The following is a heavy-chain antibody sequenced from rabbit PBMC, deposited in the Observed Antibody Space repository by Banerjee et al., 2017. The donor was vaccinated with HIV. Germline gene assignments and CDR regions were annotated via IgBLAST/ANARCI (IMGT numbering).Heavy chain of an antibody. D-gene: IGHD6-1*01. J-gene: IGHJ3*01. CDR1: GFSFSGSYY. V-gene: IGHV1S45*01. CDR3: ARGYNYGYAYVVTRLDL. CDR2: IYAGSGGST. Sequence: QEQLEESGGDLVKPEGSLTLTCTASGFSFSGSYYMCWVRQAPGKGLEWIACIYAGSGGSTYYASWAKGRFTISKTSSTTVTLQMTSLTAADTATYFCARGYNYGYAYVVTRLDLWGQGTLVTVS.